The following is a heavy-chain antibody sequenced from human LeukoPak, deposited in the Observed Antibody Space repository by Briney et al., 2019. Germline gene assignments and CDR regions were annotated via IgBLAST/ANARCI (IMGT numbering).Heavy chain of an antibody. V-gene: IGHV4-38-2*02. Sequence: PSETLSLTCAVPGYSISSGYYWVWIRPPPGQGLEWIASTHQSGTTYYNPSLKSRVSISLDTSKNKFSLRLTSVTAADTAVYYCAREISGFWGQGTPVTVSS. CDR2: THQSGTT. CDR3: AREISGF. D-gene: IGHD3-3*01. J-gene: IGHJ4*02. CDR1: GYSISSGYY.